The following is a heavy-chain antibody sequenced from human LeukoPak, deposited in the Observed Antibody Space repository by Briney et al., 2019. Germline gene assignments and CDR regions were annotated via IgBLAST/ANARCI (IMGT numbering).Heavy chain of an antibody. V-gene: IGHV5-51*01. Sequence: GESLKISCKGSGYSFTSYWIAWVRQMPGKGLEWMGIIYPGDSDTRYSPSFQGRVTISADKSISTAFLQWSSLKASDTAMYYCARQPQEGHVDYWGQGTLVTVSS. J-gene: IGHJ4*02. CDR3: ARQPQEGHVDY. CDR2: IYPGDSDT. CDR1: GYSFTSYW.